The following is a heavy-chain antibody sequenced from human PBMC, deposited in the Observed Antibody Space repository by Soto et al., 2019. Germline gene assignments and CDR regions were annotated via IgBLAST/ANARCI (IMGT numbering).Heavy chain of an antibody. J-gene: IGHJ6*02. D-gene: IGHD3-16*01. CDR1: GYIFVNYG. V-gene: IGHV1-18*01. CDR3: VMVDNYVTPTPQDV. Sequence: QVQLVQSGDEVKKPGASVKVSCKASGYIFVNYGIAWVRQAPGQGLGWMGWISPYTGNTHSATKIQGSLTMTTDTSTSTAYMDLGSLTSDDTAVYYCVMVDNYVTPTPQDVWGQGTTVTVSS. CDR2: ISPYTGNT.